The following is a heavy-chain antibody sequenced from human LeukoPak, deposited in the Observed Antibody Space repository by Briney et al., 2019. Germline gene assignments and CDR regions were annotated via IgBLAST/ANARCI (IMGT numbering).Heavy chain of an antibody. CDR1: GGSFSDYY. Sequence: SETLSLTCAVYGGSFSDYYWTWIRQPPGKGLEWIGEINHSGSTNYNPSLKRRVTISVDTSKNQFSLKLSSVTAADTAVYYCARTHLGLAIDYWGQGTLVTVSS. J-gene: IGHJ4*02. D-gene: IGHD3-16*01. CDR2: INHSGST. V-gene: IGHV4-34*01. CDR3: ARTHLGLAIDY.